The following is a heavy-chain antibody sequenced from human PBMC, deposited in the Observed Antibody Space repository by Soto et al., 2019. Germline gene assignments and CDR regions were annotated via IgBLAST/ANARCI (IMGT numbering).Heavy chain of an antibody. V-gene: IGHV4-34*01. D-gene: IGHD2-2*01. CDR2: INHRVKT. J-gene: IGHJ4*02. CDR1: GGSFRGYY. Sequence: QVQLQQWGAGLLKPSETLSLTCAVYGGSFRGYYWCWIRQPPGKGLEWIGEINHRVKTNYNPSLKRRVTISVDTSRHQSSLTLGSVTAADTAVYYCASGHMVPAFWGQGTLVNVSS. CDR3: ASGHMVPAF.